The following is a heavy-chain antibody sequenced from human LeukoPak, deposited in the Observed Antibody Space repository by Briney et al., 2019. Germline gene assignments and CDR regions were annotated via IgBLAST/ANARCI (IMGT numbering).Heavy chain of an antibody. V-gene: IGHV3-23*01. CDR1: GFTFSTYA. D-gene: IGHD1-26*01. Sequence: GGSLRLPCAASGFTFSTYAINWVRQAPGRGLEWLSSISGSGTNTHNADSVRGRFTISRDNSKNTVYLQMNSLRAEDTAIYFCARGRRIGTNSYYLDYWGQGALVTVSS. CDR2: ISGSGTNT. CDR3: ARGRRIGTNSYYLDY. J-gene: IGHJ4*02.